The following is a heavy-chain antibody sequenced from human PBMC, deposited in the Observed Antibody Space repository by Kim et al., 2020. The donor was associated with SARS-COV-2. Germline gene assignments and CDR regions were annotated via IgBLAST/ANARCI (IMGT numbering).Heavy chain of an antibody. V-gene: IGHV4-31*02. Sequence: RVTISVDTSKNQFSLKLSSVTAADTAVYYCARGRGDIVVVPAVQPAYDYWGQGTLVTVSS. J-gene: IGHJ4*02. CDR3: ARGRGDIVVVPAVQPAYDY. D-gene: IGHD2-2*01.